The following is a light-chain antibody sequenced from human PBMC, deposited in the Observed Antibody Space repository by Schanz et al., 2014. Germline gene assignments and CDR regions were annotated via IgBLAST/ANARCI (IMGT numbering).Light chain of an antibody. V-gene: IGKV3-20*01. CDR2: GAS. CDR3: QQYGGSPKT. J-gene: IGKJ1*01. Sequence: EIVLTQSPGTLSLSPGERATLSCRASQSVSSSYLAWYQQKPGQAPRLLIYGASSRATGIPDRFSGSGSGTEFTLTISSLEPEDFAVYYCQQYGGSPKTFGQGTKVEIK. CDR1: QSVSSSY.